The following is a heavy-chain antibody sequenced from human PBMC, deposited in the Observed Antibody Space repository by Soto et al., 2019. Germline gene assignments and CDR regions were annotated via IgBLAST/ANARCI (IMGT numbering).Heavy chain of an antibody. CDR1: GGTFSSYA. CDR3: ARGVGVAGPTNPHFDY. V-gene: IGHV1-69*01. Sequence: QVQLVQSGAEVKKPGSSVKVSCKASGGTFSSYAISWVRQAPGQGLEWMGGIIPIFGTANYAQKFQGRVTITADEPTSTAYMELSSLRSENTAVYYCARGVGVAGPTNPHFDYWGQGTLVTVSS. CDR2: IIPIFGTA. D-gene: IGHD6-19*01. J-gene: IGHJ4*02.